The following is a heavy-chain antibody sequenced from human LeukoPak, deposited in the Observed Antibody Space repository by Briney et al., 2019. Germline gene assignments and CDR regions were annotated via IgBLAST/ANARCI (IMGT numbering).Heavy chain of an antibody. J-gene: IGHJ4*02. V-gene: IGHV3-48*03. D-gene: IGHD1-1*01. CDR2: ISSSGSTI. CDR3: ARLRYGYYFDY. CDR1: GFTFRTYA. Sequence: GGSLRLACAASGFTFRTYAMNWVRQAPGKGLEWVSYISSSGSTIYYADSVKGRFTISRDNAKNSLYLQMNSLRGEDTAVYYCARLRYGYYFDYWGQGTLVTVFS.